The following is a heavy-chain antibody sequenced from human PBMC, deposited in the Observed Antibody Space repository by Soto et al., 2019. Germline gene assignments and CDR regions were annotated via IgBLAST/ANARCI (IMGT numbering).Heavy chain of an antibody. D-gene: IGHD6-19*01. V-gene: IGHV3-23*01. CDR3: ASRSSGWYFDY. Sequence: PGGSLRLSCAASGFTFSSYSMNWVRQAPGEGQGLRSGKGLEWVSVISGSGGSTYYADSVKGRFTISRDNSKNTLYLQMNSLRAEDTAVYYCASRSSGWYFDYWGQGTLVTVSS. J-gene: IGHJ4*02. CDR1: GFTFSSYS. CDR2: ISGSGGST.